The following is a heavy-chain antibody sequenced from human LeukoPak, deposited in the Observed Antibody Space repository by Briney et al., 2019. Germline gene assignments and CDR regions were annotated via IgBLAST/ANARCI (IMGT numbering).Heavy chain of an antibody. V-gene: IGHV4-59*08. CDR2: IYYSGST. CDR3: ARGAYYYDSSGYYRPAAPFDY. D-gene: IGHD3-22*01. CDR1: GGSISSYY. J-gene: IGHJ4*02. Sequence: SETLSLTCTVSGGSISSYYWSWSRQPPGKGLEWIGYIYYSGSTNYNPSLKSRVTISVDTSKNQFSLKLSSVTAADTAVYYCARGAYYYDSSGYYRPAAPFDYWGQGTLVTVSS.